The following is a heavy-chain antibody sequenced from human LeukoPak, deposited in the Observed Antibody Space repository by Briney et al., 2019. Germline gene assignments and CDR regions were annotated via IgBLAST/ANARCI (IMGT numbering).Heavy chain of an antibody. Sequence: GRSLRLSCAASEFAFGFTGMHWVRQAPGKGLEWVALIWYDGSHQYYADSVKGRFTISRDNSKNTLYLQMNSLRAEDTAVYYCAKGPDDFWSGYYMDVWGKGTTVTVSS. CDR2: IWYDGSHQ. D-gene: IGHD3-3*01. J-gene: IGHJ6*03. V-gene: IGHV3-33*06. CDR1: EFAFGFTG. CDR3: AKGPDDFWSGYYMDV.